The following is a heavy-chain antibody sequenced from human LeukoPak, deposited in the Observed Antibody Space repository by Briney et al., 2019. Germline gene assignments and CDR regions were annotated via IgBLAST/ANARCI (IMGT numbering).Heavy chain of an antibody. D-gene: IGHD3-3*01. Sequence: GGSLRLSCAASGFTFSSYGMHWVRQAPGKGLEWVALISYDGSTKYSTDPVKGRFTISRDNSKNTLYLQMNSLRPEDTAVYYCAGHFGAWHYFDYWGQGTLVTVSS. CDR2: ISYDGSTK. CDR3: AGHFGAWHYFDY. J-gene: IGHJ4*02. V-gene: IGHV3-30*03. CDR1: GFTFSSYG.